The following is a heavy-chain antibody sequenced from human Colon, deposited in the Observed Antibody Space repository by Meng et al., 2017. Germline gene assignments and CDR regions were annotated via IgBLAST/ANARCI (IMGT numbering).Heavy chain of an antibody. V-gene: IGHV4-61*01. CDR1: GGSVTIGSHY. CDR2: IFHSGST. Sequence: QVPMQESAPGLVRPSETLSVTCTVSGGSVTIGSHYWSWIRQSPGKGLEWIGYIFHSGSTTYNPSLKSRVTLSVDTSKIQFSLKLGSVTAADTAVYYCARVIGGWPYYFDYWGQGTLVTGSS. D-gene: IGHD6-19*01. CDR3: ARVIGGWPYYFDY. J-gene: IGHJ4*02.